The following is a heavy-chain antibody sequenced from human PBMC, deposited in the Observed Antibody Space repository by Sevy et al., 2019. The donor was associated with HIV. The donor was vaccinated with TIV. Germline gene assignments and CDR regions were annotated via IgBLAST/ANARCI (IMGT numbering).Heavy chain of an antibody. CDR2: ISYDGSNK. V-gene: IGHV3-30*04. CDR3: ASLGYCSGGSCYSRRYFDY. J-gene: IGHJ4*02. Sequence: GGSLRLSCAASGFTFSSYAMHWVRQAPGKGLEWVAVISYDGSNKYYADSVKGRFTISRDNSKNTLYLQMNSLRAEDPVVYYCASLGYCSGGSCYSRRYFDYWGQGTLVTVSS. D-gene: IGHD2-15*01. CDR1: GFTFSSYA.